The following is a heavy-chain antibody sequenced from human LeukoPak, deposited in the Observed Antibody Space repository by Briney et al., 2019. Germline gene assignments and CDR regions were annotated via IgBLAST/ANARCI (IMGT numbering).Heavy chain of an antibody. CDR1: GLTFNYAW. CDR3: TKSTGDYGT. D-gene: IGHD4-17*01. J-gene: IGHJ5*02. V-gene: IGHV3-15*01. Sequence: GGSLRLSCAASGLTFNYAWMTWVRQAPGKGLEWVGHIKSKTDGGTTDYAAPVKGRFTISRDDSLHTVYLQMNSLKTEDTAVCYCTKSTGDYGTWGQGTLVTVS. CDR2: IKSKTDGGTT.